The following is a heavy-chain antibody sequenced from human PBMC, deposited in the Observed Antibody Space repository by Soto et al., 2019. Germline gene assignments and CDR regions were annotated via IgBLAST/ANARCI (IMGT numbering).Heavy chain of an antibody. Sequence: EVQLVESGGGLVQPGGSLRVSCAATGFSFNSLWRYWIRQSPGEGLQWISGSNGNGSSTRYADSVEGRFTISRDNAKNTLYLQMNSLRAEDTAVYYCASYNWETTSDYWGQGTLVTVSS. CDR3: ASYNWETTSDY. J-gene: IGHJ4*02. D-gene: IGHD1-20*01. CDR1: GFSFNSLW. CDR2: SNGNGSST. V-gene: IGHV3-74*01.